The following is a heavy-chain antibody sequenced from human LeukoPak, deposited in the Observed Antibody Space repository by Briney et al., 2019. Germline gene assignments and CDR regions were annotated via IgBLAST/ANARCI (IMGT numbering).Heavy chain of an antibody. V-gene: IGHV1-46*01. CDR2: INPSGGST. Sequence: AASVKVSCKASGYTFTSYYMHWVRQAPGQGLEWMGIINPSGGSTSYAQKFQGRVTMTRDTSTSTVYMELSSLRSEDTAVYYCARNFAPFRTTAPRGTVFDYWGQGTLVTASS. CDR3: ARNFAPFRTTAPRGTVFDY. CDR1: GYTFTSYY. J-gene: IGHJ4*02. D-gene: IGHD2/OR15-2a*01.